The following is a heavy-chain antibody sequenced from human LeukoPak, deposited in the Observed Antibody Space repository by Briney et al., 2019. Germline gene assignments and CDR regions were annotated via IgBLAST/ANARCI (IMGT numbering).Heavy chain of an antibody. Sequence: GGSLRLSCAASGFTFSRNTMTWVRQAPGKGLEWVSSLSSTSSYIYYADSVKGRFTISRDNAKNSLYLQMNSLRAEDTAVYYCARDQLYCTGGTCYFDYWGQGTLVTVSS. CDR3: ARDQLYCTGGTCYFDY. D-gene: IGHD2-8*02. J-gene: IGHJ4*02. CDR2: LSSTSSYI. CDR1: GFTFSRNT. V-gene: IGHV3-21*01.